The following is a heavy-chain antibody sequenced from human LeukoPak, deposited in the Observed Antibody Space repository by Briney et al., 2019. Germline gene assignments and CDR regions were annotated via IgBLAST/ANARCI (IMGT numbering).Heavy chain of an antibody. D-gene: IGHD3-9*01. V-gene: IGHV4-34*01. CDR2: INHSGST. CDR1: GGSFSGYY. CDR3: ARGPILDILTDYYTPPFDY. Sequence: SETLSLTCAVYGGSFSGYYWSWIRQPPGKGLEWIGEINHSGSTNYNPSLKSRVTISVDTSKNQFSLKLSSVTAADTAVYYCARGPILDILTDYYTPPFDYWGQGTLVTVSS. J-gene: IGHJ4*02.